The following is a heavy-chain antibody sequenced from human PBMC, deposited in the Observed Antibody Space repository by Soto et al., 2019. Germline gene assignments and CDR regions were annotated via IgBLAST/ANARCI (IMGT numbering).Heavy chain of an antibody. CDR2: IANKVNGYTT. J-gene: IGHJ3*02. Sequence: PGGSLRLSCVASGSTFSDQYMDWVRQAPGKGLKWIGRIANKVNGYTTEYAPSVKGRFSISRDDSESSLYLQMSDLKTEDTVKYSCTRGYSGVSIYAFDIWGQGTGVNVSS. CDR3: TRGYSGVSIYAFDI. CDR1: GSTFSDQY. V-gene: IGHV3-72*01. D-gene: IGHD6-19*01.